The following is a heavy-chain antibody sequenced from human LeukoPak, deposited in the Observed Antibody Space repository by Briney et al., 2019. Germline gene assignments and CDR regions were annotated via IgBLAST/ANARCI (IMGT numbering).Heavy chain of an antibody. CDR3: ARVQVSDDNWGFFDY. CDR1: GYTXPANY. V-gene: IGHV1-2*02. J-gene: IGHJ4*02. Sequence: ASVKVSCKASGYTXPANYMHWVRQAPGQGLEWMGWINPKSGGSNCAQKFQGRVTMTRETSISTAYMELSRLSSDDTAVYYCARVQVSDDNWGFFDYWGQGTLVTVSS. D-gene: IGHD1-1*01. CDR2: INPKSGGS.